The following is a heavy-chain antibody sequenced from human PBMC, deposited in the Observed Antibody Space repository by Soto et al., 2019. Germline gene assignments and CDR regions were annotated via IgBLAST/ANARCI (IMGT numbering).Heavy chain of an antibody. CDR1: GYTFTSYG. Sequence: QVQLVQSGAEVKKPGASVKVSCKASGYTFTSYGISWVRQAPGQGLEWMGWISAYNGNTNYAQKLQDRVTMTTDTPTSTAYMELRSLRSDDTAVYYCARDCRDPCITMVRGVSRVGDYWGQGTLVTVSS. CDR3: ARDCRDPCITMVRGVSRVGDY. V-gene: IGHV1-18*01. CDR2: ISAYNGNT. J-gene: IGHJ4*02. D-gene: IGHD3-10*01.